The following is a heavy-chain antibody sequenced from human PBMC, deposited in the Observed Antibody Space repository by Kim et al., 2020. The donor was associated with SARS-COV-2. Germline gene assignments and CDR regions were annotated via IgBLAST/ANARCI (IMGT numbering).Heavy chain of an antibody. D-gene: IGHD6-13*01. J-gene: IGHJ4*02. V-gene: IGHV1-18*01. Sequence: YVQKFQGRVTMTTDTSTSTAYMELRSLRSDDTAVYYCARDSSGQQQLFDHWGQGTLVTVSS. CDR3: ARDSSGQQQLFDH.